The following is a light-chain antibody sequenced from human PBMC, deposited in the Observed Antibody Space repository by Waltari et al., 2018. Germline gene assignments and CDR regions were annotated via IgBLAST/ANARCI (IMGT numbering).Light chain of an antibody. J-gene: IGKJ1*01. CDR2: GAS. Sequence: EIMLTQSPGTLSLSPGERATHSCRTSQSIGRSLAWYQQKPGQAPRLLIYGASSRATDIPDRFSGSGSGTDFSLTINRLEPEDSALYYCQHYVRLPVTFGQGTKVEIK. CDR3: QHYVRLPVT. V-gene: IGKV3-20*01. CDR1: QSIGRS.